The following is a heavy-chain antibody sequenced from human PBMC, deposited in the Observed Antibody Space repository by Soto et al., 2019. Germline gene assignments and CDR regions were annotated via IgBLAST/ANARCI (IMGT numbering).Heavy chain of an antibody. CDR3: ARIEYSSGWDNYYYYGMDV. CDR1: GRSISSSSYY. Sequence: SETLSLTCTVSGRSISSSSYYWGWIRQPPGKWLEWIGSIYYSGSTYYNPSLKSRVTISVDTSKNQFSLKLSSVTAADTAVYCCARIEYSSGWDNYYYYGMDVWGQGTTVT. D-gene: IGHD6-19*01. J-gene: IGHJ6*02. V-gene: IGHV4-39*01. CDR2: IYYSGST.